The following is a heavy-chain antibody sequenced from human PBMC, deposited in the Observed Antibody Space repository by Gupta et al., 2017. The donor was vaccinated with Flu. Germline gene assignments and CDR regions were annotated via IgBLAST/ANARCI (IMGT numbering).Heavy chain of an antibody. CDR1: GFTFSSYA. D-gene: IGHD1-26*01. CDR3: VKDRATSTIVAAGTGH. CDR2: ISGRGGSI. V-gene: IGHV3-23*01. J-gene: IGHJ4*02. Sequence: EVQLLESGGDLVQPGGSLRVSCAASGFTFSSYAMRWVRQAPGKGLEWVAGISGRGGSIYYADSVKGRFSISRDNSNNTLYLQMNSLRVQDTAVYYCVKDRATSTIVAAGTGHWGQGTLVTVSS.